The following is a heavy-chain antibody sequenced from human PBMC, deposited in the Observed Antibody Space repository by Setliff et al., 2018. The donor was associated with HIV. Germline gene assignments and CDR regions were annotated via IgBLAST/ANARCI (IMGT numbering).Heavy chain of an antibody. V-gene: IGHV1-69-2*01. CDR3: ATASNCYGSGSHGQAFDI. J-gene: IGHJ3*02. Sequence: ASVKVSCKASGYTFTDYYMHWVQQAPGKGLGWMGRVDPEDGETIYAEKFQGRVTITADTSTDTAYMELSSLRSEDTAVYYCATASNCYGSGSHGQAFDIWGQGTMVTVSS. CDR2: VDPEDGET. CDR1: GYTFTDYY. D-gene: IGHD3-10*01.